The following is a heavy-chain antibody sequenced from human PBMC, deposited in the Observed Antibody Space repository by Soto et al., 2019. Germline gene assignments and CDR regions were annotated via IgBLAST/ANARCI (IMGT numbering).Heavy chain of an antibody. Sequence: LSLTCTVSGGSISSSSYYWGWIRQPPGKGLEWIGSIYYSGSTYYNPSLKSRVTISVDTSKNQFSLKLSSVTAADTAVYYCARHSGSAVVDYWGQGTLVTVSS. CDR2: IYYSGST. CDR1: GGSISSSSYY. CDR3: ARHSGSAVVDY. J-gene: IGHJ4*02. D-gene: IGHD1-26*01. V-gene: IGHV4-39*01.